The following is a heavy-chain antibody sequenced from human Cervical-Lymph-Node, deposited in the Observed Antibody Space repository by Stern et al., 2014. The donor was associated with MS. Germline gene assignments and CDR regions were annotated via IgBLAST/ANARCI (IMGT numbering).Heavy chain of an antibody. CDR2: ILTVGNHK. Sequence: VQLVESGGGVVKPGRSVRLSCEGSAFTFSHDGMHWVRQAPGQGLEWVGGILTVGNHKSFAEPVKGRVTTSTENSTTPCSLQMNSLRAEDTALYHCARASRVCGGGNCTTFFDYWGQGTPVTVSP. J-gene: IGHJ4*02. V-gene: IGHV3-30*03. D-gene: IGHD2-21*01. CDR1: AFTFSHDG. CDR3: ARASRVCGGGNCTTFFDY.